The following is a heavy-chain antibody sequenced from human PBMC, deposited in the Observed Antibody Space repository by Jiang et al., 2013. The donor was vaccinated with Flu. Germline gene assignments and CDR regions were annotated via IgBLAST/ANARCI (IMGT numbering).Heavy chain of an antibody. CDR3: TRTSLPDDFWSGYYSRGAFDI. D-gene: IGHD3-3*01. V-gene: IGHV5-51*01. CDR1: GYTFTNYW. J-gene: IGHJ3*02. CDR2: IFPYDSDT. Sequence: GAEVKKPGESLKISCKGFGYTFTNYWIVWVRQMPGKGLEYMGSIFPYDSDTRYSPSFQGQVTISADKSITTSYLQWSSLKASDAAMYYCTRTSLPDDFWSGYYSRGAFDIWGQGTKVTVSS.